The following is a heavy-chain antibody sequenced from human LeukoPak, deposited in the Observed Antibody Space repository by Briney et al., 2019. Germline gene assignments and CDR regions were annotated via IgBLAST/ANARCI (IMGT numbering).Heavy chain of an antibody. CDR2: ISYDGINK. J-gene: IGHJ5*02. CDR1: GFTFSSYS. V-gene: IGHV3-30-3*01. D-gene: IGHD3-22*01. CDR3: ARGGFDSSGHNWFDP. Sequence: GGSLRLSCAASGFTFSSYSMHWVRQAPGKGLEWVAVISYDGINKYYADSVKGRFTSSRDNSRNTLYLQMNSLRAEDTAVYYCARGGFDSSGHNWFDPWGQGTLVTVSS.